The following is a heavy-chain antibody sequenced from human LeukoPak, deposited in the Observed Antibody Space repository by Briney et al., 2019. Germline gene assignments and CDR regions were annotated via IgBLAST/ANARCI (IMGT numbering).Heavy chain of an antibody. CDR3: ARDGVSMMPEFDL. D-gene: IGHD5/OR15-5a*01. CDR2: IKPDTGAT. CDR1: GYTFSDYF. J-gene: IGHJ4*02. V-gene: IGHV1-2*02. Sequence: ASVKVSCKASGYTFSDYFMHWVRQAPGQGLEWMGWIKPDTGATRYAQRWRGRVTMTSDTSISTLYLELTSLTSDDTAVYYCARDGVSMMPEFDLWGQGTLVTVSS.